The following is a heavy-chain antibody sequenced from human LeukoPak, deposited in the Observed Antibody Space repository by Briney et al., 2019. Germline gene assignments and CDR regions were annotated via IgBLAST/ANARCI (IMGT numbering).Heavy chain of an antibody. CDR1: GGTFSSYA. J-gene: IGHJ4*02. D-gene: IGHD2-2*02. CDR2: IIPIFGTA. Sequence: GASVKFPCKASGGTFSSYAISWVRQAPGQGLEWMGGIIPIFGTANYAQKFQGRVTITADESTSTAYMELSSLRSEDTAVYYCAGLYCSSTSCYKGGDYWGQGTLVTVSS. V-gene: IGHV1-69*13. CDR3: AGLYCSSTSCYKGGDY.